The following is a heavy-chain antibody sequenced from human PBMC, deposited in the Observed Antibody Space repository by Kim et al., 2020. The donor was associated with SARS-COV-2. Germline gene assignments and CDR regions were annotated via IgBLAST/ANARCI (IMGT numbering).Heavy chain of an antibody. CDR3: ARRSTGMDAFDI. D-gene: IGHD2-2*01. Sequence: SETLSLTCTVSGGSISSSSNYWGWIRQPPGKGLEWIGSIYYSGSTYYNPSLKSRVTISVDTSKNQFSLKLSSVTAADTAVYYCARRSTGMDAFDIWGQGTMVTVSS. CDR2: IYYSGST. J-gene: IGHJ3*02. V-gene: IGHV4-39*01. CDR1: GGSISSSSNY.